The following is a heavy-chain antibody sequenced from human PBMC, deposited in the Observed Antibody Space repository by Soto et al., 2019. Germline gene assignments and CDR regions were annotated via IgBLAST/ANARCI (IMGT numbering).Heavy chain of an antibody. Sequence: QVQLVQSGAEVKKPGASVKVSCKASGYTFTSYAMHWVRQAPGQRLEWMGWINAGNGNTKYSQTFQGRVTITRDTSASTAYMELSSLRSEDTDVYYCARDLRDGFDDAFDIWGQGTMVTVSS. D-gene: IGHD5-12*01. CDR1: GYTFTSYA. V-gene: IGHV1-3*01. J-gene: IGHJ3*02. CDR2: INAGNGNT. CDR3: ARDLRDGFDDAFDI.